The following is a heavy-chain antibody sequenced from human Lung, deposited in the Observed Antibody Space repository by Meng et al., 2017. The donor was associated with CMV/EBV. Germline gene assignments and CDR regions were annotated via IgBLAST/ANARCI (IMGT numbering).Heavy chain of an antibody. CDR2: IYYTGST. V-gene: IGHV4-31*03. J-gene: IGHJ4*02. D-gene: IGHD5-24*01. CDR3: AREAGRDGYATPKFDY. CDR1: GGSIGGGGYY. Sequence: QWQESGPGVVKPSQTLSLTCTVSGGSIGGGGYYWSWIRQHPGKGLEWIGYIYYTGSTFYNPSLKSRVTISVDTSKNQFSLKLIPATAADTAVYYCAREAGRDGYATPKFDYWGQGTLVTVSS.